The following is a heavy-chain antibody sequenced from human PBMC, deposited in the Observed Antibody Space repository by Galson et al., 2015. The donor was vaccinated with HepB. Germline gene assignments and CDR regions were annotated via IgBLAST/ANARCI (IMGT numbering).Heavy chain of an antibody. J-gene: IGHJ4*02. CDR1: GFTFSSYW. CDR2: IKQDGSEK. V-gene: IGHV3-7*03. D-gene: IGHD2-2*02. Sequence: SLRLSCAASGFTFSSYWMSWVRQAPGKGLEWVANIKQDGSEKYYVDSVKGRFTISRDNAKNSLYLQMNSLRAEDTAVYYCARDLVVPAAILYFDYWGQGTLVTVSS. CDR3: ARDLVVPAAILYFDY.